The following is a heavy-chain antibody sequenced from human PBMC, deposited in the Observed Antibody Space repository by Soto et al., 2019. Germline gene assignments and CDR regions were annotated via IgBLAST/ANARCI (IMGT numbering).Heavy chain of an antibody. CDR1: GVSISSGGYY. CDR3: ARHGHVRERPFYYYGMDV. D-gene: IGHD1-1*01. Sequence: TLSLTCTVSGVSISSGGYYWGWIRQHPGKGLEWIGNIYHSGRTYYNPSLKSRVIMSVDTSKNHFSLNLNSVTAADTAMYFCARHGHVRERPFYYYGMDVWGQGTTVTVSS. CDR2: IYHSGRT. J-gene: IGHJ6*02. V-gene: IGHV4-31*03.